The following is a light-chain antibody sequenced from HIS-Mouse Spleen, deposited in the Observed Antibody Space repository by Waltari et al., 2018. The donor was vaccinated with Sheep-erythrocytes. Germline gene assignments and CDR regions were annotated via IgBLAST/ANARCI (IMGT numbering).Light chain of an antibody. CDR1: KLGDKY. J-gene: IGLJ2*01. CDR3: QAWDSSTVV. V-gene: IGLV3-1*01. Sequence: SYELTQPPPVSVSPGQTASITCSGDKLGDKYACCYQEKPAQSPVLVIYQDSKRPSGIPERFSGSNSGNTATLTISGTQAMDEADYYCQAWDSSTVVFGGGTKLTVL. CDR2: QDS.